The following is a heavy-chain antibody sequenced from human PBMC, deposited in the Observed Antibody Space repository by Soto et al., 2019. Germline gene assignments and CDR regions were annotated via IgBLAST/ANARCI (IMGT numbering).Heavy chain of an antibody. CDR1: GVTLSNFG. CDR2: ISRDGSTM. V-gene: IGHV3-30*03. J-gene: IGHJ4*02. CDR3: VGEGASGY. D-gene: IGHD2-21*01. Sequence: QVQLVESGGGVVQSGRSLRLSCAASGVTLSNFGMHWVRQAPGKGLEWVAVISRDGSTMFYADSVKGRFTISRDSSRNTLYLQMNSLRAEDTAVYHCVGEGASGYWGQGTLVTVSS.